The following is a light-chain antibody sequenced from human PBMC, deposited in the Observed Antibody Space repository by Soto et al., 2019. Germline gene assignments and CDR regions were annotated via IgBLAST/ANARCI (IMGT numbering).Light chain of an antibody. V-gene: IGLV4-69*01. CDR2: LNSDGSH. J-gene: IGLJ3*02. CDR3: QTWGTGSWV. Sequence: QLVLTQSPSASASLGASVKLTCTLSSGHSSYAIAWHQQQPEKGPRHLMKLNSDGSHSKGDGIPDRFSGSSSGAERYLTISSLQSEDEADYSRQTWGTGSWVFGGGTQLTVL. CDR1: SGHSSYA.